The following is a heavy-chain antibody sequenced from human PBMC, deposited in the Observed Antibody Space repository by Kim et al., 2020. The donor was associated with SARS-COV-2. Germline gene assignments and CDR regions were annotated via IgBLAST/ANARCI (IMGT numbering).Heavy chain of an antibody. CDR1: GASMITNTNW. D-gene: IGHD2-8*02. J-gene: IGHJ4*02. V-gene: IGHV4-4*02. Sequence: SETLSLTCGVSGASMITNTNWWSWVRQSPGKGLEWLGEIHHSGRTNYNPSLRARLIISVDKAKTQFSLQLNSVTATDTAIYYCAEGSRWFCPGRQCDFTKMAYCSDYWGQGTLVAVIS. CDR3: AEGSRWFCPGRQCDFTKMAYCSDY. CDR2: IHHSGRT.